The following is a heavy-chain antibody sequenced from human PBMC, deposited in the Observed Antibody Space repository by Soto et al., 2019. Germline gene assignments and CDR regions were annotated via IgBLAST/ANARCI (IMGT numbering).Heavy chain of an antibody. J-gene: IGHJ5*02. CDR2: IIPIFGTA. D-gene: IGHD2-2*01. CDR3: ARDHYCSSTSCPLHPGHWFDP. Sequence: GASVKVSCKASGGTFSSYAISWVRQAPGQGLEWMGGIIPIFGTANYAQKFQGRVTITADESTSTAYMELSSLRSEDTAVYYCARDHYCSSTSCPLHPGHWFDPWGQGTLVTVSS. V-gene: IGHV1-69*13. CDR1: GGTFSSYA.